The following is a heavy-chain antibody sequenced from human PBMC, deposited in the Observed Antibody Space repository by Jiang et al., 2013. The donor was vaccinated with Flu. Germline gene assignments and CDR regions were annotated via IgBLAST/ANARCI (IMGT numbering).Heavy chain of an antibody. CDR3: ARDRAGSSAGWVEFDY. Sequence: GPGLVKPSETLSLNCTVSGGFISSHYYSWIRQPPGKGLEWIGNVLYSGKSYPNPSLESRVSISIDTSKNQFSLKLTSVTAADTAVYYCARDRAGSSAGWVEFDYWGQGRLVTVSA. D-gene: IGHD2-15*01. CDR1: GGFISSHY. V-gene: IGHV4-59*11. J-gene: IGHJ4*02. CDR2: VLYSGKS.